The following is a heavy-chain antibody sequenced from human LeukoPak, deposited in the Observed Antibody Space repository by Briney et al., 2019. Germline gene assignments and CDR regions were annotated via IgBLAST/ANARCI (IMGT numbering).Heavy chain of an antibody. CDR3: ARDPKDDSSGYYYFDY. CDR1: GGTFSSYA. D-gene: IGHD3-22*01. J-gene: IGHJ4*02. CDR2: IIPIFGTA. V-gene: IGHV1-69*13. Sequence: GASVKVSCKASGGTFSSYAISWVRQAPGQGLEWMGGIIPIFGTANYAQKFQGRVTITADESTSTAYMELSSLRSEDTAVYYCARDPKDDSSGYYYFDYWGQGTLVTVSS.